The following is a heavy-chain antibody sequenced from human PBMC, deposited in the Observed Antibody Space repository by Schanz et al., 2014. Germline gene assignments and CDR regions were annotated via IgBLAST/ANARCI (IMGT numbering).Heavy chain of an antibody. CDR2: IRSSSTPI. J-gene: IGHJ4*02. CDR1: GFAFSSFA. Sequence: EVQLMESGGGLVKPGGSLRLSCVASGFAFSSFAMTWVRQAPGKGPEWVSYIRSSSTPIYYADSVTGRFTISRDNAKNTLYLQMNTLRAEDTAVYFCVSQTGSPNYWGQGTLVTVSS. CDR3: VSQTGSPNY. V-gene: IGHV3-21*05. D-gene: IGHD6-13*01.